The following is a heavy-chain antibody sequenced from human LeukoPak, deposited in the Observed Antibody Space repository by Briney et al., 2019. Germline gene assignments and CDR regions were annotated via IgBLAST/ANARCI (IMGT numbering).Heavy chain of an antibody. CDR1: GFTFSTYW. J-gene: IGHJ4*02. Sequence: GGSLRLSCAASGFTFSTYWMNWFRQTPGKGLEWVAKIKADGGEKDHVASVKGRFTISRDNAKNSLYLQMNSLRAEDTAVYYCARGRVGYSSGWYDYWGQGTLVTVSS. CDR3: ARGRVGYSSGWYDY. CDR2: IKADGGEK. V-gene: IGHV3-7*01. D-gene: IGHD6-19*01.